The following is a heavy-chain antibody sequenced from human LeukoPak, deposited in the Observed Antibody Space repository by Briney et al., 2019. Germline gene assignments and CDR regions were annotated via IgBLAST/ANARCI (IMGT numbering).Heavy chain of an antibody. CDR1: GFTLSIYD. CDR3: ARGTVTAGAFDY. CDR2: IATTGDS. J-gene: IGHJ4*02. V-gene: IGHV3-13*01. D-gene: IGHD4-17*01. Sequence: GGSLRLSCAASGFTLSIYDMHWVRQARGKPLEWVSAIATTGDSYYPGSVKGRFTISRENAKNSLYLQMNSLRAGDTAVYYCARGTVTAGAFDYWGQGTLVTVSS.